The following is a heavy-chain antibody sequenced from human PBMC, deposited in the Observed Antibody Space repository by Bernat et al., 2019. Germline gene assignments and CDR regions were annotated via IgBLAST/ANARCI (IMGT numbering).Heavy chain of an antibody. CDR1: GGSISSSSYY. D-gene: IGHD2-2*01. CDR3: ARHKVTIVVVPAAPFDY. V-gene: IGHV4-39*01. J-gene: IGHJ4*02. CDR2: SYYSGST. Sequence: QLQLQESGPGLVKPSETLSLTCTVSGGSISSSSYYWGWIRQPPGKGLEWVGSSYYSGSTYYNPSLNSPVTISVDTSRDQFSLKLSSVTAADTAVYYCARHKVTIVVVPAAPFDYWGQGTLVTVSS.